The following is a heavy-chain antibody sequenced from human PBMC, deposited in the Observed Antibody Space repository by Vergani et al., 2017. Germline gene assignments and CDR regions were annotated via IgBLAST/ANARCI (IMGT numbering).Heavy chain of an antibody. V-gene: IGHV4-61*02. CDR3: ARGSCLGGSCYKPRFDC. Sequence: QVQLQESGPGLVKPSQTLSLTCTVSGGSINSHNYYWSWIRQPAGKGLEWIGRIHTSGSTNYNPSLKSRVTMSEDTSKNQFSLNLTSVTAADTAVYFCARGSCLGGSCYKPRFDCRGQGSLVTDSS. CDR1: GGSINSHNYY. CDR2: IHTSGST. J-gene: IGHJ4*02. D-gene: IGHD2-15*01.